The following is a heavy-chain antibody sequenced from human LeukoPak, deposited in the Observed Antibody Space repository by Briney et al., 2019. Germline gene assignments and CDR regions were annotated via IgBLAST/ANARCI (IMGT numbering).Heavy chain of an antibody. D-gene: IGHD3-3*01. V-gene: IGHV3-30*02. CDR3: ANTYYDLWSGNFPLGH. J-gene: IGHJ1*01. CDR2: IRYDGSNK. Sequence: PGGSLTLACAASGFTFSSYGMHWVRQAPGKGLEWVAFIRYDGSNKYYTDSVKGRFTISRDNSKDTLYLQMNTLRAEDTAVYYCANTYYDLWSGNFPLGHWGHGPLVSVSS. CDR1: GFTFSSYG.